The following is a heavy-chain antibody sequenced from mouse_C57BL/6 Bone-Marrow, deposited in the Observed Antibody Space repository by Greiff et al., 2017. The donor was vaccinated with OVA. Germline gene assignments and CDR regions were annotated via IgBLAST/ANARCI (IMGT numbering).Heavy chain of an antibody. V-gene: IGHV1-64*01. CDR1: GYTFTSYW. Sequence: VQLQQPGAELVKPGASVKLSCKASGYTFTSYWMHWVKQRPGQGLEWIGMIHPNSGSTNYNEKLKSKATLTVDKSSSTAYMQLSSLTSEDSAVYYCARGGYSNYRFAYWGQGTLVTVSA. CDR2: IHPNSGST. J-gene: IGHJ3*01. CDR3: ARGGYSNYRFAY. D-gene: IGHD2-5*01.